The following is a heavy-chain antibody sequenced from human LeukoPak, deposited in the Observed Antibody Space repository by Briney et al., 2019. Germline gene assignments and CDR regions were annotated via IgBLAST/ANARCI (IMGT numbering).Heavy chain of an antibody. D-gene: IGHD3-3*01. Sequence: GGFLRLSCAASGFAFTAYGMNWVRQAPGKGLEWLSYIGPGPSRTYYADSVRGRFVISRDDAKNSLYLQMNSLRAEDTAVYYCAREYVTMAPDYGGPGTLVTVSS. CDR1: GFAFTAYG. CDR3: AREYVTMAPDY. J-gene: IGHJ4*02. CDR2: IGPGPSRT. V-gene: IGHV3-21*01.